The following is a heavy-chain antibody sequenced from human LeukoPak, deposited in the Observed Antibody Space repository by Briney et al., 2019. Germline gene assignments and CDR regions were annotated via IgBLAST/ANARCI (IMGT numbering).Heavy chain of an antibody. CDR1: GGSISSGDYY. V-gene: IGHV4-30-4*01. CDR2: IYYSGST. J-gene: IGHJ3*02. Sequence: PSQTLSLTRTVSGGSISSGDYYWSWIRQPPGKGLEWIGYIYYSGSTYYNPSLKSRVTISVDTSKNQFSLKLSSVTAADTAVYYCARELEYCSSSSCHKAFDIWGQGTMVTVSS. CDR3: ARELEYCSSSSCHKAFDI. D-gene: IGHD2-2*01.